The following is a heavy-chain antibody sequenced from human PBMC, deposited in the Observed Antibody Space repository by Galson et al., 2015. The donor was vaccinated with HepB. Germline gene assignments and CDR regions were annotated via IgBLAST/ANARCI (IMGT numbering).Heavy chain of an antibody. CDR2: INGRGSTR. CDR3: AKEGSWFGGDWFDP. Sequence: LRLSCAGSGFIFRHHAMAWIRQAPGKGLEWVSGINGRGSTRSYSDAVKGRFSISRDNSKDTVFLQMDNLRAEDTAVYYCAKEGSWFGGDWFDPWGQGALVTVS. V-gene: IGHV3-23*01. CDR1: GFIFRHHA. J-gene: IGHJ5*02. D-gene: IGHD3-16*01.